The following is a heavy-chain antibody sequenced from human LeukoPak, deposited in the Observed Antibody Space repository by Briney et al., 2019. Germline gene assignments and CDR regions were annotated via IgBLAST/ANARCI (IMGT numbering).Heavy chain of an antibody. CDR1: GFTFSSYS. Sequence: GGSLRLSCAASGFTFSSYSMNWVRQAPGKGLEWVSSISSSSSYIYYADSVEGRFTISRDNAKNSLYLQMNSLRAEDTAVYYCARDRSPCDFWSGYYGCSWFDPWGQGTLVTVSS. V-gene: IGHV3-21*01. J-gene: IGHJ5*02. CDR2: ISSSSSYI. D-gene: IGHD3-3*01. CDR3: ARDRSPCDFWSGYYGCSWFDP.